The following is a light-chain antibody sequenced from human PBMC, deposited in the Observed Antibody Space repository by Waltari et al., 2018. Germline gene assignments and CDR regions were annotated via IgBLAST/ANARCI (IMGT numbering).Light chain of an antibody. J-gene: IGLJ2*01. CDR1: SSDVGGYNY. V-gene: IGLV2-8*01. CDR3: SSYGGSNNFVL. CDR2: EVT. Sequence: QSALTQPPSASGSPGQSVTISCTGSSSDVGGYNYVSWYQQHPGKAPKLMIYEVTERPSGVPDRFSGSKSGNTASLTVSGLQAEDEADYYCSSYGGSNNFVLFGGGTKLTVL.